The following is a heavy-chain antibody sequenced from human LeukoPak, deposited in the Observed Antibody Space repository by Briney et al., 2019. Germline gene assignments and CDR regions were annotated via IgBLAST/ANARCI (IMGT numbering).Heavy chain of an antibody. CDR3: ARGEDGDYYFQH. J-gene: IGHJ1*01. CDR2: INHSGSS. V-gene: IGHV4-34*01. Sequence: SETLSLTCAVYGGSFSGYYWSWIRQPPGKGLEWIGEINHSGSSNYNPSLKSRVTISVDASKNQFSLKLSSVTAADTAVYYCARGEDGDYYFQHWGQGTLVTVSS. CDR1: GGSFSGYY. D-gene: IGHD4-17*01.